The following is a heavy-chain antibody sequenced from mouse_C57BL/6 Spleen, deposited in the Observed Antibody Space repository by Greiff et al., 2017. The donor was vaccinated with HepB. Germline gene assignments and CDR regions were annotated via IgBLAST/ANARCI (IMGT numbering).Heavy chain of an antibody. CDR2: IYPGSGST. V-gene: IGHV1-55*01. Sequence: VQLQESGAELVKPGASVKMSCKASGYTFTSYWITWVKQRPGQGLEWIGDIYPGSGSTNYNEKFKSKATLTVDTSSSTAYMQLSSLTSEDSAVYYCARIGGIYYDYGDYAMDYWGQGTSVTVSS. CDR3: ARIGGIYYDYGDYAMDY. D-gene: IGHD2-4*01. CDR1: GYTFTSYW. J-gene: IGHJ4*01.